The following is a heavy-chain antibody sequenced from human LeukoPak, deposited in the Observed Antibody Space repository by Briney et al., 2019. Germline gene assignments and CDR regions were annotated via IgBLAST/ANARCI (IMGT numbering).Heavy chain of an antibody. CDR2: IYYSGST. V-gene: IGHV4-59*01. Sequence: ASETLSLTCTVSGGSISSYYWSWIRQPPGKGLVWIGYIYYSGSTNYNPSLKSRVTISVDTSKNQFSLKLSSVTAADTAVYYCARVDWGGSYYYYYGMDVWGQGTTVTVSS. CDR1: GGSISSYY. J-gene: IGHJ6*02. D-gene: IGHD1-26*01. CDR3: ARVDWGGSYYYYYGMDV.